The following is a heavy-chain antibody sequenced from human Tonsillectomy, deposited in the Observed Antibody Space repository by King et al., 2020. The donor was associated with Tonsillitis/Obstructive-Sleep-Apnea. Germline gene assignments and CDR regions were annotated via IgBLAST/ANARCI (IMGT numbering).Heavy chain of an antibody. CDR3: ARDGVVVVAADAHFFDY. V-gene: IGHV1-69*10. Sequence: QLVQSGAEVKKPGSSVKVSCKASGGTFSSYAISWVRQAPGQGLEWMGGIIPILGIANYAQKFQGRVTITADKSTSTAYMELSSLGSEDTAVYYCARDGVVVVAADAHFFDYWGQGTLVTVSS. J-gene: IGHJ4*02. D-gene: IGHD2-15*01. CDR1: GGTFSSYA. CDR2: IIPILGIA.